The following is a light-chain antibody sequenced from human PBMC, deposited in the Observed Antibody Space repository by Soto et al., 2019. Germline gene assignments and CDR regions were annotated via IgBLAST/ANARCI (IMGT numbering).Light chain of an antibody. CDR1: QSVSSSS. CDR2: DAS. V-gene: IGKV3D-20*02. J-gene: IGKJ4*01. Sequence: EIVLTQSPGTLSLSPGERATLSCRASQSVSSSSLAWYQQKRGQAPRLLIYDASNRATGIPARFSGSGSGTDFTLTISSLEPEDFAVYYCQQRSNWLTFGGGTKVDNK. CDR3: QQRSNWLT.